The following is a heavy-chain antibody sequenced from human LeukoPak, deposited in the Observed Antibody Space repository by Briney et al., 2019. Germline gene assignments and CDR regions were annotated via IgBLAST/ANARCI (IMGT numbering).Heavy chain of an antibody. D-gene: IGHD2-2*01. CDR2: IYNDGST. CDR3: AKAAYCTSTSCHFSGYAQRPLDS. Sequence: PGGSLRLSCAASGFTVSNNYMSWVRQAPGKGLEWVSVIYNDGSTYYRDSVKGRFTNSRDNSKNTMYLQMNSLRVEDTAVCYCAKAAYCTSTSCHFSGYAQRPLDSWGQGTLVTVSS. J-gene: IGHJ4*02. CDR1: GFTVSNNY. V-gene: IGHV3-53*05.